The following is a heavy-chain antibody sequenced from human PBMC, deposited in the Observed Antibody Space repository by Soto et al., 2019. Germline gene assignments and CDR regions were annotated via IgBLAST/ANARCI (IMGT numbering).Heavy chain of an antibody. CDR1: GYIFTGHY. CDR2: INPNSGDT. V-gene: IGHV1-2*02. Sequence: ASVKVSCKASGYIFTGHYIHWVRQPPGEGLEWMGWINPNSGDTNYAQKFQGRVTMTRDTSISTAYMDLSSLISADTAVYYCARVRRSPYAMDVWGQGTTVTVSS. J-gene: IGHJ6*02. D-gene: IGHD2-2*01. CDR3: ARVRRSPYAMDV.